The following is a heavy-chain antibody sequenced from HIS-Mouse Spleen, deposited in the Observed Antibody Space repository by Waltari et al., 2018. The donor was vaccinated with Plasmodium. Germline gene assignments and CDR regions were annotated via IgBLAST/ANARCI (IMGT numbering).Heavy chain of an antibody. J-gene: IGHJ3*02. D-gene: IGHD1-1*01. V-gene: IGHV3-33*06. CDR1: GFTFSSYG. CDR3: AKEEGNWNDDDAFDI. CDR2: IWYDGSNK. Sequence: QVQLVESGGGVVQPGRSLRLSCAASGFTFSSYGMNWVRQAPGKGMEWVAVIWYDGSNKYYADSVKGRFTISRDNSKNTLYLQMNSLRAEDTAVYYCAKEEGNWNDDDAFDIWGQGTMVTVSS.